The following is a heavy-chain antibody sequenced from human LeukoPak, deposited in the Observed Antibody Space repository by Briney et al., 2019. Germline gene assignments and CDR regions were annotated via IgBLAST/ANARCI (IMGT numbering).Heavy chain of an antibody. CDR2: ISRSSSNI. CDR1: GFTFSSYS. J-gene: IGHJ4*02. V-gene: IGHV3-21*01. CDR3: ARADLGSRTYYDS. D-gene: IGHD2-2*01. Sequence: GGSLRLSCAASGFTFSSYSITWVRQAPGKRLEWVSFISRSSSNIYYEDSVKGRFTISRDNAKNSLYLQMNSLRAEDTAVYYCARADLGSRTYYDSWGQGTLVTVSS.